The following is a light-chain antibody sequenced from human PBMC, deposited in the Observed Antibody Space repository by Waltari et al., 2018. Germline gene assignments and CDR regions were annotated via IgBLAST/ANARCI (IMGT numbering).Light chain of an antibody. V-gene: IGLV3-21*02. CDR3: QLWDPKSDDPV. CDR1: HIDRQS. Sequence: SYVLTQPPSVSVAPGQTAKLTCDEAHIDRQSVQWYQLKPGQAPLLTVFGDKNRPSGFPARFSGSNSGDTATLTITSVEAGDEADYYCQLWDPKSDDPVFGGGTKLTVL. CDR2: GDK. J-gene: IGLJ3*02.